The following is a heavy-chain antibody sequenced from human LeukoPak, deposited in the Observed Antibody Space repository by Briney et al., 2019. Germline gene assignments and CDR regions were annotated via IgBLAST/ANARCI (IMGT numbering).Heavy chain of an antibody. Sequence: SETLSLTCTVSGGSISSSSYYWSWIRQPPGKGLEWIGYIYYSGSTNYNPSLKSRVAISVDTSKNQFSLKLSSVTAADTAVYYCARGVVPAADGDSGDAFDIWGQGTMVTVSS. D-gene: IGHD2-2*01. CDR3: ARGVVPAADGDSGDAFDI. CDR2: IYYSGST. J-gene: IGHJ3*02. V-gene: IGHV4-61*01. CDR1: GGSISSSSYY.